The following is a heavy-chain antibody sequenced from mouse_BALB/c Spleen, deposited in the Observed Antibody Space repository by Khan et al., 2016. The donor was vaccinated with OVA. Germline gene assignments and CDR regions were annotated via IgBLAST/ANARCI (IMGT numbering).Heavy chain of an antibody. V-gene: IGHV5-6*01. CDR1: GFIFSSYS. D-gene: IGHD4-1*01. CDR3: ASNLTGSFAY. Sequence: EVELVVSGGDLVKPGGSLKLSCAASGFIFSSYSMSWVRQTPDKRLEWVATISSGGDYTYYPDSVKGRFTISRDDAKNTLYLQMSSLKSEDTAMYYCASNLTGSFAYWGQGTLVTVSA. CDR2: ISSGGDYT. J-gene: IGHJ3*01.